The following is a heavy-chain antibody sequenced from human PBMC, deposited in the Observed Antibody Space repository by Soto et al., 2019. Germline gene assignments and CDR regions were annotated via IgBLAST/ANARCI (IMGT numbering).Heavy chain of an antibody. Sequence: EVRRVESGGGLVKPGGSLRLSCAASGFTFSNVWMSWVRQAPGKGLEWVGRVKSKSDGATTDYAAPVKGRFTVSRDDSQTTLSLQMDSLKIEDTAVYFCTTAAGGMWGADYWGQGTPVTVSS. D-gene: IGHD1-26*01. CDR2: VKSKSDGATT. CDR1: GFTFSNVW. CDR3: TTAAGGMWGADY. V-gene: IGHV3-15*01. J-gene: IGHJ4*02.